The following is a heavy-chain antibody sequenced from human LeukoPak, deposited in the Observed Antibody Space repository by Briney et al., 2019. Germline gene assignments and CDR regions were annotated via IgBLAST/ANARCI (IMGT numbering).Heavy chain of an antibody. CDR1: GGSISSGGYY. J-gene: IGHJ4*02. D-gene: IGHD2-2*01. CDR2: IYHSGST. V-gene: IGHV4-30-2*01. CDR3: AREGLLGYCGSTSCPAFDY. Sequence: SETLSLTCTVSGGSISSGGYYWSWIRQPPGKGLEWIGYIYHSGSTYYNPSLKSRVTISVDRSKNQFSLKLSSVTAADTAVYYCAREGLLGYCGSTSCPAFDYWGQGTLVTVSS.